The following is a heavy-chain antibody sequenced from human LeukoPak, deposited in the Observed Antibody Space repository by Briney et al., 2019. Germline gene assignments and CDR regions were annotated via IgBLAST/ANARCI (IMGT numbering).Heavy chain of an antibody. J-gene: IGHJ4*02. Sequence: ASVKVSCKASGFSFSSSSMQWVRQARGQRLEWIGWLAVGSGSTNYAQKFQGRVIITRDMSTSTAYMVLSSLRSEDTALYYRAAVFGSGYYYYFDYWGQGSLVTVSS. CDR1: GFSFSSSS. CDR3: AAVFGSGYYYYFDY. V-gene: IGHV1-58*02. CDR2: LAVGSGST. D-gene: IGHD3-22*01.